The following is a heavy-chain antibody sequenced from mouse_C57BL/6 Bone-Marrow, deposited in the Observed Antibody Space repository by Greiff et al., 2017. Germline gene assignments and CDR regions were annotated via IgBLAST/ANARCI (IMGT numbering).Heavy chain of an antibody. CDR2: INPSSGYT. CDR3: ARRETSSGYVFDY. CDR1: GYTFTSYW. Sequence: VQLQQSGAELAKPGASVKLSCKASGYTFTSYWMHWVKQRPGQGLEWIGYINPSSGYTKYNQKFKDKATLTADKSSSTAYMQLSSLTYEDSAVYYCARRETSSGYVFDYWGQGTTLTVSS. D-gene: IGHD3-2*02. J-gene: IGHJ2*01. V-gene: IGHV1-7*01.